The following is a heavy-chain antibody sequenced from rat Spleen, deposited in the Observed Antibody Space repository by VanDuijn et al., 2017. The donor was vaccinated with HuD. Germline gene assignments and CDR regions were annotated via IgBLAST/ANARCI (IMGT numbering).Heavy chain of an antibody. CDR2: IKYDGTSP. CDR1: GFTFSDYY. V-gene: IGHV5-29*01. J-gene: IGHJ2*01. Sequence: EVQLVESDGGLVQPGRSLKLSCAASGFTFSDYYMAWVRQAPAKGLEWVATIKYDGTSPYYRDSVKGRFTISRDNAKNTLYLQMDSLRSEDTATYYCARRRHNWYYFDYWGQGVMVTVSS. CDR3: ARRRHNWYYFDY. D-gene: IGHD5-1*01.